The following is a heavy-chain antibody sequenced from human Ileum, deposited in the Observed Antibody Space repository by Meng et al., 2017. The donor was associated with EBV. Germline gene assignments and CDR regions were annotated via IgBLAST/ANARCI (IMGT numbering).Heavy chain of an antibody. CDR1: GAAMSSTNW. J-gene: IGHJ4*02. Sequence: RLTPPGSGPVDAWGTSSLPCVVSGAAMSSTNWWSWVRQPPGKGLEWIGEIYHSGSTNYNPSLKSRVSISVDKSKNQFSLKLSSVTAADTAVYYCARADKVRFDYWGQGTLVTVSS. CDR3: ARADKVRFDY. V-gene: IGHV4-4*02. CDR2: IYHSGST.